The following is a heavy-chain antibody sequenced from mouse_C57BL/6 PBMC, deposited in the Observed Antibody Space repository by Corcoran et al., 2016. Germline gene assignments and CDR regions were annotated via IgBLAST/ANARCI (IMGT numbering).Heavy chain of an antibody. CDR2: IWWDDDK. CDR1: GFSLSTFGMG. Sequence: QVTLKESGSGILQPSQTLSLTCSFSGFSLSTFGMGVGWIRQPSGKGLEWLAHIWWDDDKYYNPALKSRLTIAKDTSKNQVFLKSANVDTADTATYYCARFQAKEGFAYWGQGTLVTVSA. J-gene: IGHJ3*01. CDR3: ARFQAKEGFAY. D-gene: IGHD1-3*01. V-gene: IGHV8-8*01.